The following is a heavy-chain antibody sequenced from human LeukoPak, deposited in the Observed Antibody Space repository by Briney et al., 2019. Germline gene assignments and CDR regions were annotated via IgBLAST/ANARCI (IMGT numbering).Heavy chain of an antibody. Sequence: PGRSLRLSCAASGFTFSSYAMHWVRQAPGKGLEWVAVISYDGSNKYYADSVKGRFTISRDNSKNTLYLQINSLRAEDTAVYYCARDSRSSSLKWGQGTLVTVSS. J-gene: IGHJ4*02. D-gene: IGHD6-13*01. CDR2: ISYDGSNK. CDR1: GFTFSSYA. V-gene: IGHV3-30*04. CDR3: ARDSRSSSLK.